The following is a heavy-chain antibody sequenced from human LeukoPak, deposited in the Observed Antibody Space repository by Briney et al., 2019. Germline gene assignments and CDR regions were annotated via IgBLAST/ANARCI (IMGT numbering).Heavy chain of an antibody. Sequence: GGSLGLSCAASGFTFSSCAMSWVRQAPGKGLEWVSDISGSGDSTYYADSVKGRFTISRDNSKNTLYLQMNSLRAEDTALYYCAKGNGYNVGDYWGQGTLVSVSS. V-gene: IGHV3-23*01. D-gene: IGHD5-24*01. CDR1: GFTFSSCA. J-gene: IGHJ4*02. CDR3: AKGNGYNVGDY. CDR2: ISGSGDST.